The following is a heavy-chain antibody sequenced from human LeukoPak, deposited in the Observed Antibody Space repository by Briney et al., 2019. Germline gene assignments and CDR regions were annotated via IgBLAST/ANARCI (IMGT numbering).Heavy chain of an antibody. Sequence: SQTLSLTCTVSGGSISSGSYYWSWIRQPAGKGLEWIGRIYTSGSTNYNPSLKSRVTISVDTSKNQFSLKLSSVTAADTAVYYCARGYYGSGSSAGHAFDIWGQGTMVTVSS. CDR1: GGSISSGSYY. D-gene: IGHD3-10*01. CDR3: ARGYYGSGSSAGHAFDI. V-gene: IGHV4-61*02. CDR2: IYTSGST. J-gene: IGHJ3*02.